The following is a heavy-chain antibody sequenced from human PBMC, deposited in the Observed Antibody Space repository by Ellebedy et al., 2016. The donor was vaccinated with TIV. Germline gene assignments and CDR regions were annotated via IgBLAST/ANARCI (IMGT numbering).Heavy chain of an antibody. D-gene: IGHD2-15*01. V-gene: IGHV3-73*01. CDR2: IRSKAHFYAT. CDR1: GFTFSGAA. CDR3: TYGGSPVDY. J-gene: IGHJ4*02. Sequence: GESLKISCAASGFTFSGAAIHWVRQASGKGLEWVGRIRSKAHFYATAYAASVRGRFAISSDDSNNTAYLQMNRLKTEDTAVYYCTYGGSPVDYWGQGTLVTVSS.